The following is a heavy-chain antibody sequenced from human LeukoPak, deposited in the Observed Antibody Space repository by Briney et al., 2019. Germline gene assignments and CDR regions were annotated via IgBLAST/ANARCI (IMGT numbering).Heavy chain of an antibody. D-gene: IGHD3-22*01. Sequence: SGGSLRLSCAASGFTFDDYGMSWVRQAPGKGLEWVSGINWNGGSTGYADSVKGRFTISRDNAKNSLYLQMNSLRAEDTAMYYCARAGPDYYDSSGPVLFDYWGQGTLVTVSS. CDR2: INWNGGST. CDR1: GFTFDDYG. V-gene: IGHV3-20*04. CDR3: ARAGPDYYDSSGPVLFDY. J-gene: IGHJ4*02.